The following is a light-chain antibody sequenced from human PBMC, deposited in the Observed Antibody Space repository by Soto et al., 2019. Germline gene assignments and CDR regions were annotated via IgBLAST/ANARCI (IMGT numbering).Light chain of an antibody. J-gene: IGKJ1*01. Sequence: DIVMTQSPLSLPVTPGEPASISCRSSQSLLQTNGYNSLDWYLQKPGQSPQLLIYLGSNRASGVPDRFSGSGSGTDFTLKISRVEAADVGVYYCMQALQTPWAFGQGTKVEIK. CDR1: QSLLQTNGYNS. CDR2: LGS. V-gene: IGKV2-28*01. CDR3: MQALQTPWA.